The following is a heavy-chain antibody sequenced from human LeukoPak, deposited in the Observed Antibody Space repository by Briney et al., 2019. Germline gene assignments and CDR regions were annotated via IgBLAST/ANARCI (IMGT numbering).Heavy chain of an antibody. CDR2: ISWNSGSI. V-gene: IGHV3-9*01. Sequence: GGSLRLSCAASGFTFDDYAMHWVRQAPGKGLEWVSGISWNSGSIGYADSVKGRFTISRDNAKNSLYLQMNRLRADDTAVYYCARPRGCGTSRCNNFDYWGQGTLVTVSS. CDR1: GFTFDDYA. D-gene: IGHD2-21*01. J-gene: IGHJ4*02. CDR3: ARPRGCGTSRCNNFDY.